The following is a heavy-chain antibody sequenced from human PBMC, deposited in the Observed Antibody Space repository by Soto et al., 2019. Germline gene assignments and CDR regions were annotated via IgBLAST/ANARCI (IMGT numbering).Heavy chain of an antibody. D-gene: IGHD2-2*01. CDR1: GGSISSSSYY. CDR3: ARHLSVVPAARKYYFDY. J-gene: IGHJ4*02. Sequence: PSETLSLTCTVSGGSISSSSYYWGWIRQPPGKGLEWIGSIYYSGSTYYNPSLKSRVTISVDTSKNQFSLKLSSVTAADTAVYYCARHLSVVPAARKYYFDYWGQGTLVTVSS. CDR2: IYYSGST. V-gene: IGHV4-39*01.